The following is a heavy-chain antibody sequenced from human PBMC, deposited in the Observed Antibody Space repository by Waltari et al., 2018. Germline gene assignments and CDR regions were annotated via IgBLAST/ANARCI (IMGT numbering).Heavy chain of an antibody. J-gene: IGHJ4*02. CDR1: GGSFSGYY. Sequence: QVQLQQWGAGLLKPSETLSLTCAVYGGSFSGYYWSWIRQPPGKGLEWIGEINHSGSTNYNPSLKSRVTISVDTSKNQFSLKLSSVTAADTAVYYCASPNSGYDSFDYWGQGTLVTVSS. CDR2: INHSGST. D-gene: IGHD5-12*01. V-gene: IGHV4-34*01. CDR3: ASPNSGYDSFDY.